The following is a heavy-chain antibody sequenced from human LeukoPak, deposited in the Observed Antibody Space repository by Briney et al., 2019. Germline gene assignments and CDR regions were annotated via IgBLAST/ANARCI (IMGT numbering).Heavy chain of an antibody. Sequence: GRSLRLSCAASGFIFSTYAMHWVRQSPGKGLERVAVISGDGSQIYYADSVKGRFTISRDNSKNTLYLQMNSLTAEDTALYYCAKDHLSPSWNCYFDLWGRGTLVTVSS. CDR1: GFIFSTYA. CDR3: AKDHLSPSWNCYFDL. J-gene: IGHJ2*01. D-gene: IGHD2-2*01. V-gene: IGHV3-30*14. CDR2: ISGDGSQI.